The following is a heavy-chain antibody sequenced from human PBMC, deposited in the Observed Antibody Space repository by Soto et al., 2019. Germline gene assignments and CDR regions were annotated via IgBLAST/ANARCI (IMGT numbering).Heavy chain of an antibody. CDR2: INHSGST. Sequence: ETLSLTCAVYGWSFSGYYWSWIRQPPGKGLEWIGEINHSGSTNYNPSLKSRVTISVDTSKNQFSLKLSSVTAADTAVYYCARAGPVWFGAYERFDYWGQGTLVT. CDR3: ARAGPVWFGAYERFDY. J-gene: IGHJ4*02. V-gene: IGHV4-34*01. D-gene: IGHD3-10*01. CDR1: GWSFSGYY.